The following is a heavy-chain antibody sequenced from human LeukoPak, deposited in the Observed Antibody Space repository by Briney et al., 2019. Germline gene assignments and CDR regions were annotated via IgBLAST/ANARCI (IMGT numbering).Heavy chain of an antibody. V-gene: IGHV1-46*01. D-gene: IGHD3-16*01. J-gene: IGHJ4*02. CDR1: GYTFTSYY. CDR3: ARGFGVYYDYVWGSFPY. CDR2: INPSGGST. Sequence: ASVKVSCKASGYTFTSYYMHWVRQAPGQGLEWMGIINPSGGSTSYAQKFQGRVTMTRDTSTSTVYMELSSLRSEDTAVYYCARGFGVYYDYVWGSFPYWGQGTLVTVSS.